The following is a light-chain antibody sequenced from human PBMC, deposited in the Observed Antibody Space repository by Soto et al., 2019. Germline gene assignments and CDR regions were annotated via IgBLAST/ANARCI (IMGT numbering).Light chain of an antibody. J-gene: IGKJ1*01. CDR3: QEYNSYSEA. V-gene: IGKV1-27*01. Sequence: DIQMTQSPSSLSASVGDRVIITCRATQDISNYLAWYQQKPGKVPKLLIYAASTLQSGVPSRFSGSGSGTDFTLTISSLQPEDVATFYCQEYNSYSEAFGQGTKVDIK. CDR1: QDISNY. CDR2: AAS.